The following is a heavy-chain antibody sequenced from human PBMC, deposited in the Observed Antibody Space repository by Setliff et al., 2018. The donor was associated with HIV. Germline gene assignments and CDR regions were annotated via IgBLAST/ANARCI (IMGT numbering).Heavy chain of an antibody. Sequence: PSETLSLTCAVSGYSISSGYYWGWIRQPAGKGLQWIGRIYYVGWSKYNPSLEDRVTMSVDTSKNQFSLNLNSVTAADTAVYYCARTLSTMVKTDGYYDYYYMDVWGKGTTVTVSS. J-gene: IGHJ6*03. CDR2: IYYVGWS. V-gene: IGHV4-38-2*01. CDR1: GYSISSGYY. CDR3: ARTLSTMVKTDGYYDYYYMDV. D-gene: IGHD3-10*01.